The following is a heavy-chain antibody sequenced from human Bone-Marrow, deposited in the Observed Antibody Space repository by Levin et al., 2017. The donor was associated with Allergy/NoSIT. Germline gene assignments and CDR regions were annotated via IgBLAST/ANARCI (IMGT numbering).Heavy chain of an antibody. J-gene: IGHJ6*03. CDR3: AKDPRCSNNSCYDYSYYMDV. CDR2: ISYDGSYK. V-gene: IGHV3-30*18. D-gene: IGHD2-2*01. Sequence: LSLTCAASGFTFSSYGMHWVRQAPGKGLEWVAGISYDGSYKYYADSVKGRFTISRDNSKNTLYLQMSSLRAEDTAVYYCAKDPRCSNNSCYDYSYYMDVWGKGTTVTVSS. CDR1: GFTFSSYG.